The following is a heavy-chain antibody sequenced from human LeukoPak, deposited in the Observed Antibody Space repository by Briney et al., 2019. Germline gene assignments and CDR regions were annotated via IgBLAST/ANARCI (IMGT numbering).Heavy chain of an antibody. CDR2: ISYDGSIN. J-gene: IGHJ5*02. D-gene: IGHD3-22*01. CDR3: AKLTRGYCDSNACPNWFDP. V-gene: IGHV3-30-3*01. Sequence: GGSLRLSCVASGFTFNSYAVHWVRQAPDKGLEWVAVISYDGSINFYAASVKGRFTISRDNSKNTLYLQMNSLRGEDTALYYCAKLTRGYCDSNACPNWFDPWGRGTLVTVSS. CDR1: GFTFNSYA.